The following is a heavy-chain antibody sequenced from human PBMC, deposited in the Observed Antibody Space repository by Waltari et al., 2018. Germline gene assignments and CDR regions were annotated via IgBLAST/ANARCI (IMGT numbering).Heavy chain of an antibody. J-gene: IGHJ2*01. D-gene: IGHD5-18*01. V-gene: IGHV4-59*01. CDR1: GGSISSYY. Sequence: QVQLQESGPGLVKPSETLSLTCTVSGGSISSYYWSWIRQPPGKGLEWIGYIYYSGSTNYNPSLKSRVTISVDTSKNQFSLKLSSVTAEDTAVYYCARVGYSYGYTERYFDLWGRGTLVTVSS. CDR3: ARVGYSYGYTERYFDL. CDR2: IYYSGST.